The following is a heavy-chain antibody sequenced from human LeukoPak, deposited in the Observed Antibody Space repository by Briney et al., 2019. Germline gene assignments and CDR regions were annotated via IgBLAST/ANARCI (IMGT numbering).Heavy chain of an antibody. CDR2: ISYDGSNK. V-gene: IGHV3-30-3*02. CDR3: AKIVFWKTKGGDY. J-gene: IGHJ4*02. CDR1: GFTFSSYA. D-gene: IGHD1-1*01. Sequence: PGGSLRLSCAASGFTFSSYAMHWVRQAPGKGLEWVAVISYDGSNKYYADSVKGRFTISRDNSKNTLYLQMNSLRAEDTAVYYCAKIVFWKTKGGDYWGQGTLVTVSS.